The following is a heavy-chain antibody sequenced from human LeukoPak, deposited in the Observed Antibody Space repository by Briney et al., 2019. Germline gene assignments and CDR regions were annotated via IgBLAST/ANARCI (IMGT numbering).Heavy chain of an antibody. D-gene: IGHD6-19*01. Sequence: GGSLRLSCAASGFTFSSYNMNWVRQAPGKGLEWVANIKQDGSEKYYVDSVKGRFTIPRDNAKNSLYLHMDSLRAEDTAVYYCARGAYSSGWAYFDHWGQGTLVTVSS. V-gene: IGHV3-7*01. J-gene: IGHJ4*02. CDR2: IKQDGSEK. CDR3: ARGAYSSGWAYFDH. CDR1: GFTFSSYN.